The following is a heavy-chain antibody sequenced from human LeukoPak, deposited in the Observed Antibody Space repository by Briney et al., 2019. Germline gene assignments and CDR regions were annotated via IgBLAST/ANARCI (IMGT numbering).Heavy chain of an antibody. CDR3: AKDMRSGGSWGPG. CDR1: GFTFSSYA. V-gene: IGHV3-23*01. CDR2: ISGSGGST. Sequence: GGSLRLSCAASGFTFSSYAMSWVRQAPGKGLEWVSAISGSGGSTYYADPVKGRFTISRDNSKNTLYLQMNSLRAEDTAVYYCAKDMRSGGSWGPGWGQGTLVTVSS. J-gene: IGHJ4*02. D-gene: IGHD2-15*01.